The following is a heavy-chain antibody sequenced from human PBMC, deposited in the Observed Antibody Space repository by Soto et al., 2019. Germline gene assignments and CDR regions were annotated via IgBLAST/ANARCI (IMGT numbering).Heavy chain of an antibody. J-gene: IGHJ5*02. D-gene: IGHD2-21*02. CDR1: GGSISRSNW. CDR3: ASSVVVTAILRGWFDP. Sequence: SETLSLTCAVSGGSISRSNWWSWVRQPPGKGLEWIGEIYHSGSTNYNPSLKSRVTISVDKSKNQFSLKLSSVTAADTAVYYCASSVVVTAILRGWFDPWGQGTLVTVSS. CDR2: IYHSGST. V-gene: IGHV4-4*02.